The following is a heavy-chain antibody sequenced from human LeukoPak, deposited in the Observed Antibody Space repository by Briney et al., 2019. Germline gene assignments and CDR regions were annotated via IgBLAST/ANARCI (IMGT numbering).Heavy chain of an antibody. Sequence: PGGSLRLSCAASGFTFSSYAMSWVRQAPGKGLEWVSAISGSGGSTYYADSVKGRFTISRDNSKNTLYLQMNSLRAEDTAVYYRAKGGICSSTSCPYYYYGMDVWGQGTTVTVSS. V-gene: IGHV3-23*01. J-gene: IGHJ6*02. CDR2: ISGSGGST. CDR3: AKGGICSSTSCPYYYYGMDV. D-gene: IGHD2-2*01. CDR1: GFTFSSYA.